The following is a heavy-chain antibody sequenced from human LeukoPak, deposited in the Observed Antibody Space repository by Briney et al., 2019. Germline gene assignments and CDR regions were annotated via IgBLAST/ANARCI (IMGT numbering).Heavy chain of an antibody. CDR2: IIPVFGTT. D-gene: IGHD2-21*02. CDR1: RETFSSYA. V-gene: IGHV1-69*06. CDR3: ARAVTSNILGAFDI. Sequence: SVKVSCKASRETFSSYAISWVRQAPGQGLEWMGGIIPVFGTTSYAQKSQDRITITADKTTYTAFMELSSLGSEDTAVYYCARAVTSNILGAFDIWGRGTLVTVSS. J-gene: IGHJ3*02.